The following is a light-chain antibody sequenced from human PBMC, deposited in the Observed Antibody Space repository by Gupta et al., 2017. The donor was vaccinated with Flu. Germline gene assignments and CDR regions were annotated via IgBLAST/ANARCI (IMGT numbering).Light chain of an antibody. CDR1: SIGSYY. CDR3: NSQDYGANQVV. Sequence: QGDSIGSYYASWYQQRRGRSPILVIYGNNQRPSGIPDRFSGSSSGSTASLTIAVAQVKDEADYYCNSQDYGANQVVFGGGTKLTVL. CDR2: GNN. J-gene: IGLJ2*01. V-gene: IGLV3-19*01.